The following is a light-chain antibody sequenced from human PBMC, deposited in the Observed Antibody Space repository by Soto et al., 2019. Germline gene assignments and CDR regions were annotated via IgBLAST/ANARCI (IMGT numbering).Light chain of an antibody. CDR2: RAS. V-gene: IGKV3-20*01. CDR1: QSVDSSS. Sequence: EIVLTQSPGTLSLSPGERATLSCRASQSVDSSSLAWYQHKPGQPPRLLIYRASSRAAGIADRFRGSVSGTDFTLTISRLEPEDFAVYYCQQSGTFGPGTKVEIK. J-gene: IGKJ3*01. CDR3: QQSGT.